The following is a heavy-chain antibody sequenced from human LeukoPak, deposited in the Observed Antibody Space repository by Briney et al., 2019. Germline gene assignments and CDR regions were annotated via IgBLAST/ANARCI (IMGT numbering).Heavy chain of an antibody. J-gene: IGHJ4*02. V-gene: IGHV1-69*01. D-gene: IGHD6-13*01. Sequence: ASVKVSCKASGGTFSSYAISWVRQAPGQGLEWMGGIIPIFGTANYAQKFQGRVTITADESTSTAYMELSNLRSEDTAVYYCARVKGSIAAAGGDYWGQGTLVTVSS. CDR3: ARVKGSIAAAGGDY. CDR2: IIPIFGTA. CDR1: GGTFSSYA.